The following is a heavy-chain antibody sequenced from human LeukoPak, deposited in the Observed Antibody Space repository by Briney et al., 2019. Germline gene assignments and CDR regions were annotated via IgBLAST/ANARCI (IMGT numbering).Heavy chain of an antibody. CDR2: IYSGGST. CDR3: ARAPNWDFDY. D-gene: IGHD7-27*01. V-gene: IGHV3-53*01. CDR1: GFTVSSNY. Sequence: GGSLRLSCAASGFTVSSNYMSWVRQAPGKGLEWVSVIYSGGSTYYADSVKGRFTISRDNSKNTLYLQMNSLRAEDTAVYYSARAPNWDFDYWGQGTLVTVSS. J-gene: IGHJ4*02.